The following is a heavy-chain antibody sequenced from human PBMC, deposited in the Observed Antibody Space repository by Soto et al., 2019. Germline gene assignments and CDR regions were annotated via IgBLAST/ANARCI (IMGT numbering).Heavy chain of an antibody. D-gene: IGHD6-19*01. CDR1: GESFSGYY. V-gene: IGHV4-34*01. CDR3: ARGTHPNQYSSGRREYFQY. J-gene: IGHJ1*01. CDR2: INHSGST. Sequence: PSETLSLTCAVYGESFSGYYWSWIRQPPGKGLEWIGEINHSGSTNYNPSLKSRVTISVDTSKNQFSLKLSSVTAADTAVYYCARGTHPNQYSSGRREYFQYWGQGTLVTVSS.